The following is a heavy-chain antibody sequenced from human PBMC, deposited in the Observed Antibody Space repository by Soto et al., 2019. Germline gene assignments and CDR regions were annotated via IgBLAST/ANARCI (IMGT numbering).Heavy chain of an antibody. CDR2: ISGSGGST. CDR3: AKADLDTAMVAGIDVDFDY. V-gene: IGHV3-23*01. Sequence: GGSLRLSCAASGFTFSSYAMSWVRQAPGKGLEWVSAISGSGGSTYYADSVKGRFTISRDNSKNTLYLQMNSLRAEDTAVYYCAKADLDTAMVAGIDVDFDYWGQGALVTVSS. D-gene: IGHD5-18*01. J-gene: IGHJ4*02. CDR1: GFTFSSYA.